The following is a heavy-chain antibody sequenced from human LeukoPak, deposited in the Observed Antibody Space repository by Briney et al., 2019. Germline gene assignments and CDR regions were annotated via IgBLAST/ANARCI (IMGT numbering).Heavy chain of an antibody. V-gene: IGHV4-38-2*02. CDR1: GYSISSGYY. J-gene: IGHJ4*02. Sequence: SETLSLTCAVSGYSISSGYYWGWIRQPPGNGLEGIGSIYHSESTYYNPSLKSRVTISVDTSKNQFYLKLSSVTAADTAVYYCARDSSLHYFDYWGQGTLVTVSS. CDR2: IYHSEST. D-gene: IGHD6-13*01. CDR3: ARDSSLHYFDY.